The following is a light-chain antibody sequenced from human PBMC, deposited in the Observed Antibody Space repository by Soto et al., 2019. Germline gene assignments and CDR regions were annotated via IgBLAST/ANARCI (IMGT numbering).Light chain of an antibody. CDR1: SSDVGSYTF. CDR2: DVN. V-gene: IGLV2-8*01. CDR3: SSYAGNNNVV. Sequence: QSVLTQPPSASGSPGQSVTISCTGTSSDVGSYTFVSWYQQYPGKAPKVPIYDVNKRPSGVPDRFSGSKSGNTASLTVSGLQSDDEADYFCSSYAGNNNVVFGGGTKVTVL. J-gene: IGLJ2*01.